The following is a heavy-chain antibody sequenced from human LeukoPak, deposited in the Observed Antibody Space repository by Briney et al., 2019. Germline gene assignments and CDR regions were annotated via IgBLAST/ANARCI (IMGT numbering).Heavy chain of an antibody. CDR3: ASTYSGYGPTGYGMDV. V-gene: IGHV3-53*01. CDR2: IYSGGKT. J-gene: IGHJ6*02. D-gene: IGHD5-12*01. CDR1: GLTVSSNY. Sequence: GGSLRLSCAASGLTVSSNYMSWVRQAPGKGLEWVSVIYSGGKTYYADSVKGRFTISRDNSKNTLYLQMNSLRAEDTAVYYCASTYSGYGPTGYGMDVWGQGTTVTVSS.